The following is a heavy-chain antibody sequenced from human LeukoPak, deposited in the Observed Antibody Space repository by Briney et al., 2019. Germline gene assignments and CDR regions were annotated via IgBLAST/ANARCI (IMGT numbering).Heavy chain of an antibody. J-gene: IGHJ6*02. Sequence: ASVKVSCKASGYTFTGYYMHWVRQAPGQGLEWMGWINPNSGGTNYAQKFQGRVTMTRDTSISTAYMELSRLRSDDTAVYYCARGPDYSNYPYYYYAMDVWGQGTTVTVSS. V-gene: IGHV1-2*02. D-gene: IGHD4-11*01. CDR2: INPNSGGT. CDR3: ARGPDYSNYPYYYYAMDV. CDR1: GYTFTGYY.